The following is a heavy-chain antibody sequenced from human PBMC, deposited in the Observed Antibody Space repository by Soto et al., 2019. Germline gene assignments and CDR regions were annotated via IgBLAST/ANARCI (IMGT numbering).Heavy chain of an antibody. D-gene: IGHD5-18*01. Sequence: GGSLPLSYEASGFHLSNSAMHWVRQANGKGLEWVGRIRNKVNTYATAYAASVKGRFTISRDDSMNTTYLQMNSLKTEDTAVYYCTRRRDWTAMDPLDYWGQGTLVTVSS. V-gene: IGHV3-73*01. J-gene: IGHJ4*02. CDR1: GFHLSNSA. CDR3: TRRRDWTAMDPLDY. CDR2: IRNKVNTYAT.